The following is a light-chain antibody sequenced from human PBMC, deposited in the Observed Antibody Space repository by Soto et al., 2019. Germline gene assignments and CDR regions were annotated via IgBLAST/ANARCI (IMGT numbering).Light chain of an antibody. J-gene: IGKJ1*01. V-gene: IGKV3-11*01. CDR3: QQRSNWPPWT. CDR1: QSISSN. Sequence: EIVMTQSPVTLSVSPGERATLSCRASQSISSNLAWYQQKPGQAPRLLIFGASVRATGIPARFSGSGSGTDFTLTISSLEPEDFAVYYCQQRSNWPPWTFGQGTKVDIK. CDR2: GAS.